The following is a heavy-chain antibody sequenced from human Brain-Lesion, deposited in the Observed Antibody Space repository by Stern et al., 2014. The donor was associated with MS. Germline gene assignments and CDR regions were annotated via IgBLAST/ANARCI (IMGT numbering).Heavy chain of an antibody. V-gene: IGHV3-7*01. D-gene: IGHD3-16*01. CDR1: EFTFSSFW. CDR3: VREAEASYDYVWGTWRRNNYFDS. J-gene: IGHJ4*02. CDR2: IKQDGSET. Sequence: EVQLLESGGGLVQPGGSLRLSCAASEFTFSSFWMNWVRQAPGKGLEWVANIKQDGSETYYVDSVKGRFTISRDNAKNSLFLQMNSLRAEDTAIYYCVREAEASYDYVWGTWRRNNYFDSWGQGTLVTVSS.